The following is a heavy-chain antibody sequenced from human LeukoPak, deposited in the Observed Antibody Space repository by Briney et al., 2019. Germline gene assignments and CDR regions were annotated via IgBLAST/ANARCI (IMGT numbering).Heavy chain of an antibody. CDR1: GFTVSSNY. V-gene: IGHV3-66*01. CDR3: ASAGLRYFDWPGYPSGY. D-gene: IGHD3-9*01. Sequence: GGSLRLSCAASGFTVSSNYMSWVRQAPGKGLEWVSVIYSGGSTYYADSVKGRFTISRDNSKNTLYLQMNSLRAEDTAVYYCASAGLRYFDWPGYPSGYWGQGTLVTVSS. J-gene: IGHJ4*02. CDR2: IYSGGST.